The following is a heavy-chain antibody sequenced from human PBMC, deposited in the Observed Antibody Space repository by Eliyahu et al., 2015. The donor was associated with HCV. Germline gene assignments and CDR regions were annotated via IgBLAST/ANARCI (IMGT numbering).Heavy chain of an antibody. V-gene: IGHV3-21*01. CDR2: ISSSSSYI. Sequence: EVQLVESGGGLVKPGGSLRLSCAASGFTFSSYSMNWVRQAPGKGLEWVSSISSSSSYIYYADSVKGRFTISRDNAKNSLYLQMNSLRAEDTAVYYCARDAKGIAACMDVWGQGTTVTVSS. CDR3: ARDAKGIAACMDV. D-gene: IGHD6-13*01. J-gene: IGHJ6*02. CDR1: GFTFSSYS.